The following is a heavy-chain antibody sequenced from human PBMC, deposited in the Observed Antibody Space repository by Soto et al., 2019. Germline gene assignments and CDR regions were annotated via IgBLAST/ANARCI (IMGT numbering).Heavy chain of an antibody. CDR1: GYTFISNY. CDR2: INPSAGNT. V-gene: IGHV1-46*01. Sequence: QVQLVQSGTEVQKPGASVKVSCKASGYTFISNYIHWVRRAPGQGLEWMGTINPSAGNTVYAQKFQGRVTMPRDTSTSTVYMDLSSLTSEDTAVYYCARDHSIASSGAWWLDPWGQGTLVTVSS. D-gene: IGHD6-13*01. J-gene: IGHJ5*02. CDR3: ARDHSIASSGAWWLDP.